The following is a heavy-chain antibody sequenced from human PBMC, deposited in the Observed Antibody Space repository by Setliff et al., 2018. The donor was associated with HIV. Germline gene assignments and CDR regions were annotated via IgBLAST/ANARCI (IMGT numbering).Heavy chain of an antibody. D-gene: IGHD5-18*01. CDR2: IHYSGST. CDR3: ARAGSYGWDY. Sequence: SETLSLTCTVYGGFIKNSNYYWGWIRQPPGKGLEWIGNIHYSGSTYYNPSLKSRLRISIDTSANQFPVELSSVTAADTAVYYCARAGSYGWDYWGQGTLVTVSS. V-gene: IGHV4-39*06. CDR1: GGFIKNSNYY. J-gene: IGHJ4*02.